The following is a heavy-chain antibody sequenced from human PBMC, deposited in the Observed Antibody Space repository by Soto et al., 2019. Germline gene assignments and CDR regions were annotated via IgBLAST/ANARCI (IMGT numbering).Heavy chain of an antibody. J-gene: IGHJ6*02. Sequence: ASVKVSCKASGYTFTCYYMHWVRQAPGQGLEWMGWINPNSGGTNYAQKFQGWVTMTRDTSISTAYMELSRLRSDDTAVYYCARDPGSGSYYNYYYGMDVWGQGTTVTVSS. V-gene: IGHV1-2*04. CDR1: GYTFTCYY. D-gene: IGHD3-10*01. CDR2: INPNSGGT. CDR3: ARDPGSGSYYNYYYGMDV.